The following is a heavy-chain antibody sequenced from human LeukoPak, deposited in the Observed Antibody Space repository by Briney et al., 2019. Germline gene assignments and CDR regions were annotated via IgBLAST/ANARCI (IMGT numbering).Heavy chain of an antibody. Sequence: SETLSLTCAVYGGSFSGYYWCWIRQPPGKGLEWIGEINHSGSTNYNPSLKSRVTISVDTSKNQFSLKLSSVTAADTAVYYCAKGLGVYYYYMDVWGKGTTVTVSS. CDR2: INHSGST. J-gene: IGHJ6*03. V-gene: IGHV4-34*01. CDR3: AKGLGVYYYYMDV. CDR1: GGSFSGYY.